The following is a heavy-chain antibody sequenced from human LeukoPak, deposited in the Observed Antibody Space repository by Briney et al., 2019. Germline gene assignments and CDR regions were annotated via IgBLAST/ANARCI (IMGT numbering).Heavy chain of an antibody. Sequence: SETLSLTCTVSGFSISSGYYWGWIRQPPGKGLEWIGSIHYSATTYDNPSLKSRATISVDTSKNQFSLKLKSVTAADTAVYYCVRDAGFLVVPAHFDYWGQGTLVSVSS. CDR3: VRDAGFLVVPAHFDY. CDR2: IHYSATT. CDR1: GFSISSGYY. V-gene: IGHV4-38-2*02. D-gene: IGHD2-15*01. J-gene: IGHJ4*02.